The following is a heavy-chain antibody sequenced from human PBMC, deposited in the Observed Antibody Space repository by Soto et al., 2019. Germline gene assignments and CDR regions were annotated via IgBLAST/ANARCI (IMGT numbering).Heavy chain of an antibody. Sequence: QVQLVESGGGVVQPGRSLRLCCAASGFTFSSYGMHWVRQAPGKGLEWVAVISYDGSNKYYADSVKGRFTISRDNSKNTLYLQMNSLRVEDTAVYYCAKTDYGDYYYYGMDVWGQGTTVTVSS. CDR3: AKTDYGDYYYYGMDV. D-gene: IGHD4-17*01. CDR2: ISYDGSNK. CDR1: GFTFSSYG. J-gene: IGHJ6*02. V-gene: IGHV3-30*18.